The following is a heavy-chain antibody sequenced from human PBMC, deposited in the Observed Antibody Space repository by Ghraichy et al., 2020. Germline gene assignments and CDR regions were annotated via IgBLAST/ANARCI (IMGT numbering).Heavy chain of an antibody. CDR2: ISGGGGST. J-gene: IGHJ4*02. Sequence: GESLNISCEASGFTFTNYCMSWVRQVPGKGLEWVSCISGGGGSTFYAASVKGRFTISRDNSKNTLYLQLSSLRAEDTAVYYCARLKAVGVWFGEVWGKGTLVSVSS. CDR1: GFTFTNYC. V-gene: IGHV3-23*01. CDR3: ARLKAVGVWFGEV. D-gene: IGHD3-10*01.